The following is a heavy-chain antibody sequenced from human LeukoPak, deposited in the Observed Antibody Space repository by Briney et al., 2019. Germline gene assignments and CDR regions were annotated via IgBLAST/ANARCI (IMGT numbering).Heavy chain of an antibody. J-gene: IGHJ4*02. CDR2: INEPGTWP. CDR1: GFTLSNYW. CDR3: VRSFSGLREY. Sequence: PGGSLRLSCAASGFTLSNYWVRWVRQAPGKGLEWVSRINEPGTWPTYADSVRGRFTISRDNAKHTVSLHMKNLTAEDTAVYYCVRSFSGLREYWGGGALVSVSS. V-gene: IGHV3-74*03. D-gene: IGHD5-24*01.